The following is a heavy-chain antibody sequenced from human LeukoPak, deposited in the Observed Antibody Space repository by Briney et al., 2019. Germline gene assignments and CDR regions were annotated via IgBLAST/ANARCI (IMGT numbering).Heavy chain of an antibody. CDR3: ARDSGYCSSTSCYNRFDP. Sequence: PSETLSLTCAVSGGSISSGGYSWSWIRQPPGKGLEWIGYIYHSGSTYYNPSLKSRVTISVDRSKNQFSLKLSSVTAADTAVYYCARDSGYCSSTSCYNRFDPWGQGTLVTVSS. J-gene: IGHJ5*02. CDR1: GGSISSGGYS. V-gene: IGHV4-30-2*01. CDR2: IYHSGST. D-gene: IGHD2-2*03.